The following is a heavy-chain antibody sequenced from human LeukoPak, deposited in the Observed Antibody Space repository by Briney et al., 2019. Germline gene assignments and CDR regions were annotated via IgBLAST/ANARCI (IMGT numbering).Heavy chain of an antibody. CDR2: FDPEDGET. J-gene: IGHJ4*02. Sequence: GASVKVSFKVSGYTLTELSMHWVRQAPGKGLEWMGGFDPEDGETIYAQKFQGRVTMTEDTSTDTAYMELSSLRSEDTAVYYCATRYCSSTSCYALDYWGQGTLVTVSS. D-gene: IGHD2-2*01. CDR3: ATRYCSSTSCYALDY. V-gene: IGHV1-24*01. CDR1: GYTLTELS.